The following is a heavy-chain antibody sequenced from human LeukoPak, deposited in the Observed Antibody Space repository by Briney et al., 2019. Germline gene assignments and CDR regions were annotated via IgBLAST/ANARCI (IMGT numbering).Heavy chain of an antibody. CDR3: ARGSGCSSTSCYIVDY. D-gene: IGHD2-2*02. CDR1: GYSFTSYW. J-gene: IGHJ4*02. CDR2: IYPGDSDT. V-gene: IGHV5-51*01. Sequence: GESLKISCKGSGYSFTSYWIGWVRQMPGKGLEWMGIIYPGDSDTRYSPSFQGQVTISADKSISTAYLQWSSLKASDTAMYYCARGSGCSSTSCYIVDYWGQRTLVTVSS.